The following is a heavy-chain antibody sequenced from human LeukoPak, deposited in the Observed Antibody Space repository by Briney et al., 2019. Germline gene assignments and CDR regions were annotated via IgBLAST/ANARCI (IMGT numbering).Heavy chain of an antibody. CDR1: GYTFTGYY. V-gene: IGHV1-2*02. D-gene: IGHD3-10*01. CDR3: ARVPYPGGFGESNSDY. Sequence: GASVKVSCKASGYTFTGYYMHWVRQAPGQGLEWMGWINPNSGGTNYAQKFQGRVTMTRDTSISTAYMELSRLRSDDTAVYYCARVPYPGGFGESNSDYWGHGTLVTVSS. J-gene: IGHJ4*01. CDR2: INPNSGGT.